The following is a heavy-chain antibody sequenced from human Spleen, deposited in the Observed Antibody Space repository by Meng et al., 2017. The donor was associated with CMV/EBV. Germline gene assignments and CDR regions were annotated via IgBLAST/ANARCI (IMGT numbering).Heavy chain of an antibody. D-gene: IGHD1-26*01. CDR3: ARDPGIVGATHYFDY. CDR1: GFTFSSYS. J-gene: IGHJ4*02. CDR2: ISSSSSYI. Sequence: EVQLVESGGGLVKPGGSLRLSGAASGFTFSSYSMNWVRQAPGKGLEWVSSISSSSSYIYYADSVKGRFTISRDNAKNSLYLQMNSLRAEDTAVYYCARDPGIVGATHYFDYWDQGTLVTVA. V-gene: IGHV3-21*01.